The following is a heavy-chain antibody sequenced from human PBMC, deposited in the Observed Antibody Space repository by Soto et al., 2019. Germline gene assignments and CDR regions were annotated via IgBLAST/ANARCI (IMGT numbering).Heavy chain of an antibody. CDR3: AKDRRSYYDSSGYYYTLLFDY. V-gene: IGHV3-23*01. CDR1: GFTFSSYA. CDR2: ISGSGGRT. D-gene: IGHD3-22*01. J-gene: IGHJ4*02. Sequence: GGSLRLSCAASGFTFSSYAMSWVRQAPGKGLEWVAAISGSGGRTYYADSVKGRFTISRDNSKNTLYLQMNSLRAEDTAVYYCAKDRRSYYDSSGYYYTLLFDYWGQGTLVTVSS.